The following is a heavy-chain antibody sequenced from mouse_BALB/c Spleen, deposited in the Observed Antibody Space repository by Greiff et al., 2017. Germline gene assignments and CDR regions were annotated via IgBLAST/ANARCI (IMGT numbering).Heavy chain of an antibody. V-gene: IGHV1-4*01. CDR3: ARSLLRPVYFDY. Sequence: VQLQQSGAELARPGASVKMSCKASGYTFTSYTMHWVKQRPGQGLEWIGYINPSSGYTNYNQKFKDKATLTADKSSSTAYMQLSSLTSEDSAVYYCARSLLRPVYFDYWGQGTTLTVSS. CDR1: GYTFTSYT. CDR2: INPSSGYT. D-gene: IGHD1-2*01. J-gene: IGHJ2*01.